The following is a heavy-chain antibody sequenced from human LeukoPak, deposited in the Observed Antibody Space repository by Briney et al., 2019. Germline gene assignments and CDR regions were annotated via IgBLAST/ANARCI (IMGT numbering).Heavy chain of an antibody. J-gene: IGHJ4*02. D-gene: IGHD6-13*01. CDR1: GFTFSSYS. CDR3: ARVGSSSWFRDY. V-gene: IGHV3-21*01. CDR2: ISSSSSYI. Sequence: GGSLRLSCAASGFTFSSYSMNWVRQAPGKGLEWVSSISSSSSYIYYADSVKGRFTISRDNAKNSLYLQMNSLRAEDTAVYYCARVGSSSWFRDYWGQGTLVTVSS.